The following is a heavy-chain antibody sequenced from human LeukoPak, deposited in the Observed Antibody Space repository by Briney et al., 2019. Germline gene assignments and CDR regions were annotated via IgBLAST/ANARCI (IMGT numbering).Heavy chain of an antibody. D-gene: IGHD2-2*01. V-gene: IGHV4-30-4*08. CDR1: GGSISSGDYY. J-gene: IGHJ6*03. CDR3: ARVSGSSSDYYYMDV. Sequence: PSETLSLTCTVSGGSISSGDYYWSWIRQPPGKGLEWIGYIYYSGSTYYNPSLKSRVTMSVDTSKNQFSLKLTSVTAADTAVYYCARVSGSSSDYYYMDVWGKGTTVTVSS. CDR2: IYYSGST.